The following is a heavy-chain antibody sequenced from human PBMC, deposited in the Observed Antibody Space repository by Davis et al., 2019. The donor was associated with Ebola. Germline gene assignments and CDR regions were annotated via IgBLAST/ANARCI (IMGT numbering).Heavy chain of an antibody. V-gene: IGHV3-30-3*01. CDR3: ASEDAAMAYFDY. CDR2: ISYDGSNT. J-gene: IGHJ4*02. D-gene: IGHD5-18*01. Sequence: PGGSLRLSCAASGFTFSSFAMHWVRQAPGKGLEWVAVISYDGSNTYYADSVKGRFTISRDNSKFTLYLQMNSLLTEDTAVYYCASEDAAMAYFDYWGQGTLVTVSS. CDR1: GFTFSSFA.